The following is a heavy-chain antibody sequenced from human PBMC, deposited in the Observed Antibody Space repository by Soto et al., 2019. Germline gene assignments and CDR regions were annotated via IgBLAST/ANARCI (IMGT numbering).Heavy chain of an antibody. CDR3: AKDLGYCISTSCYPGWFAP. J-gene: IGHJ5*02. D-gene: IGHD2-2*01. Sequence: QVQLVESGGGVVQPGRSLRLSCAASGFTFSSYGVHWVRQAPGKGLEWVAVISYDGSNKYYADSVKGRFTISRDNSKNPWYMQMNSLRAEDTAVYYCAKDLGYCISTSCYPGWFAPWGQGTLVTVSS. CDR2: ISYDGSNK. V-gene: IGHV3-30*18. CDR1: GFTFSSYG.